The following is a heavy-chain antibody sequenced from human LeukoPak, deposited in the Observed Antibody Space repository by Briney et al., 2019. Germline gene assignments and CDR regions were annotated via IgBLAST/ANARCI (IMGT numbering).Heavy chain of an antibody. Sequence: SGPTLVKPTQTLTLTCTFSGFSLSSSGVGVGWIRQPPGKALEWLALNDWNDDKRYSPSLKSRLIITKDTSKNQVVLTMTNMDPVDTATYYCAHRLSVATGDYMDVWGKGTTVTVSS. V-gene: IGHV2-5*01. CDR3: AHRLSVATGDYMDV. D-gene: IGHD1-14*01. CDR2: NDWNDDK. J-gene: IGHJ6*03. CDR1: GFSLSSSGVG.